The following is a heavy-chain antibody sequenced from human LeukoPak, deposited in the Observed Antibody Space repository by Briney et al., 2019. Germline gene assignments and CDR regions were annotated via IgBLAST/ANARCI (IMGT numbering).Heavy chain of an antibody. Sequence: ASVKVSCKVSGYTLTELSMHWVRQAPGKGLEWMGGFDPEDGETIYAQKFQGRVTMTEDTSTDTAYMELSSLRSEDTAVYYCASSMIVRDAFDIWGQGTMVTGSS. V-gene: IGHV1-24*01. D-gene: IGHD3-22*01. J-gene: IGHJ3*02. CDR1: GYTLTELS. CDR3: ASSMIVRDAFDI. CDR2: FDPEDGET.